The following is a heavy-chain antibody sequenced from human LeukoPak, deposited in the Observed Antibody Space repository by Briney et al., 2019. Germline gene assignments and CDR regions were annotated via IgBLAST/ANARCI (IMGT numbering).Heavy chain of an antibody. J-gene: IGHJ4*02. D-gene: IGHD5-12*01. CDR2: MNPKSGNT. CDR3: ARVFGGHEIGF. V-gene: IGHV1-8*01. CDR1: GYTFSTYD. Sequence: ASVRVSCKASGYTFSTYDINWVRQATGQGLEWMGWMNPKSGNTAYAQKFQGRVTMNRNTSIHTAYLELSGLRSEDTAMYYCARVFGGHEIGFWGQGTQVTVSS.